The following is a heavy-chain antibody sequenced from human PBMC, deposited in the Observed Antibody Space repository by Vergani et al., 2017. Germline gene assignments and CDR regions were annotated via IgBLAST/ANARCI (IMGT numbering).Heavy chain of an antibody. CDR3: ARDAGITIFGVVPNFDY. CDR1: GGTSSSYT. V-gene: IGHV1-69*08. Sequence: QVQLVQSGAEVKKPGSSVKVSCKASGGTSSSYTISWVRQAPGQGLEWMGRIIPILGIANYAQKFQGRVTITADKSTSTAYMELSSLRSEDTAVYYCARDAGITIFGVVPNFDYWGQGTLVTVSS. D-gene: IGHD3-3*01. CDR2: IIPILGIA. J-gene: IGHJ4*02.